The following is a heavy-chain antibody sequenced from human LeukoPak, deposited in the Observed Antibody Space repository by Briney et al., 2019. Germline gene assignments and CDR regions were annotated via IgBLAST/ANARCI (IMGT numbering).Heavy chain of an antibody. CDR1: GGSFSGYY. Sequence: SETLSLTCAVYGGSFSGYYWSWLRQPPGKGLEWIGEINHSGSTNYNPSLKSRVTISVDTSKNQFSLKLSSVTAADTAVYYCATAPPYQSTGDNWFDPWGQGTLVTVSS. D-gene: IGHD4-11*01. J-gene: IGHJ5*02. CDR3: ATAPPYQSTGDNWFDP. V-gene: IGHV4-34*01. CDR2: INHSGST.